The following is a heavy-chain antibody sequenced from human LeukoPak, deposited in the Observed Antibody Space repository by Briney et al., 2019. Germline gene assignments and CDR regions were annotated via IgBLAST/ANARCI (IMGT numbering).Heavy chain of an antibody. CDR3: ARDYCGGDCFPDY. V-gene: IGHV1-2*06. CDR1: GYTFTGYY. CDR2: INPNSGDT. D-gene: IGHD2-21*02. Sequence: ASVTVSCTASGYTFTGYYAHWVRQAPGQGLEWMGRINPNSGDTNYAQKFQGRVTMTRDTSISTAYMELSRLRSDDTAVYYCARDYCGGDCFPDYWGQGTLVTVSS. J-gene: IGHJ4*02.